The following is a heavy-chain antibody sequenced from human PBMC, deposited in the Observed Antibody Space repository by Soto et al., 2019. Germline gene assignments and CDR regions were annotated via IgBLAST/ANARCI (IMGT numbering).Heavy chain of an antibody. V-gene: IGHV3-23*01. CDR2: ILVGGST. CDR1: GFTCSSYD. Sequence: PGGSLRLSCAASGFTCSSYDMSWVRQAPGKGLEWVSKILVGGSTHYPDSVKGRFTISRDNSKNTVFLQMNSLTAGDTAVYYCAKATATGGGAFDIRGQGTMVTVSS. D-gene: IGHD2-8*02. J-gene: IGHJ3*02. CDR3: AKATATGGGAFDI.